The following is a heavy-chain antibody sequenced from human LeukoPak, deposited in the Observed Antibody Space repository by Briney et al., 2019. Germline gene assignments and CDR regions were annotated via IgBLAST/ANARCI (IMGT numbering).Heavy chain of an antibody. Sequence: GGSLRLSCAASGFTFSNYAMSWVRQAPGKGLEWVSTTSGSGGDAYYADSVRGRFTISRDNSRSTLFLQMNSLRAEDTAVYYCAVRGGRLDYWGQGTLVTVSS. CDR3: AVRGGRLDY. V-gene: IGHV3-23*01. CDR1: GFTFSNYA. CDR2: TSGSGGDA. J-gene: IGHJ4*02. D-gene: IGHD3-10*02.